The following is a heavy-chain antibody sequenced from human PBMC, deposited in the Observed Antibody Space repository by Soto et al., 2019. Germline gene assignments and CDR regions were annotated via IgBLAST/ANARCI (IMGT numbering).Heavy chain of an antibody. CDR1: GFTFKNYA. J-gene: IGHJ5*02. D-gene: IGHD3-10*01. CDR3: AKDAVPYNGEWDWSDR. V-gene: IGHV3-23*01. CDR2: IGGSGSGA. Sequence: EVQLLESGGGLVQPGGSLRLSCAASGFTFKNYAMTWVRQAPGKEMEWVSSIGGSGSGAHYADSVKGRFTVSRDDSKNTLYLQMSGLRVDDTALYYCAKDAVPYNGEWDWSDRWGQGTLVTVSS.